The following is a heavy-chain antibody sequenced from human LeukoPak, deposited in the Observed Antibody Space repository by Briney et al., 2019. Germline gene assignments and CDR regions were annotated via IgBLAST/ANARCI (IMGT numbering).Heavy chain of an antibody. CDR3: ARRGHGDLDY. V-gene: IGHV1-2*02. J-gene: IGHJ4*02. CDR2: INHNSGGT. CDR1: GYTFTAYY. D-gene: IGHD4-17*01. Sequence: ASVKLSCKASGYTFTAYYMNWVRQAPGPGIEWMGWINHNSGGTNYVQMFQGRVTMTRDTSISTAYMELSRLTSDDTAVYYCARRGHGDLDYWGQGPLVTVSS.